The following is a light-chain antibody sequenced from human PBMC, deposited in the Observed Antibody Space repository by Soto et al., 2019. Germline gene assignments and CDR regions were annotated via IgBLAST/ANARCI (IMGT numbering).Light chain of an antibody. V-gene: IGLV2-23*02. CDR1: SSDVGSYNF. J-gene: IGLJ1*01. CDR2: EVS. Sequence: QSVLTQPASMSGSPGQSITISCTRTSSDVGSYNFVSWYQQHPGKVPKVMIYEVSKRPSGVSDRFSGSKSGNTASLTISGLQAEDEADYYCCADAGRSTYVFGTGTKVTVL. CDR3: CADAGRSTYV.